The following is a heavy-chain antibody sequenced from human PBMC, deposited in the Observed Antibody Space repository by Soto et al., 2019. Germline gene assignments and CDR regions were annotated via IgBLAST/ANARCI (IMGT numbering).Heavy chain of an antibody. CDR1: GFSLSTSGKC. Sequence: SGPTLVRPTQTLTLTCTFSGFSLSTSGKCVSWIRQPPGKALEWLALIDWDDDKYYSTSLKTRLTVSKDTSKNQVVFTMTNMDPVDTATYFCARIRYNGYDFDGTQVGDFHYGMDVWGQGTTVTVSS. V-gene: IGHV2-70*01. J-gene: IGHJ6*02. CDR3: ARIRYNGYDFDGTQVGDFHYGMDV. CDR2: IDWDDDK. D-gene: IGHD5-12*01.